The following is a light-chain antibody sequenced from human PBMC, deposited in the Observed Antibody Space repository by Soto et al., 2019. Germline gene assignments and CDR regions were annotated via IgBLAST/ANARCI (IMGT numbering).Light chain of an antibody. CDR3: KQYGSSPPYS. CDR2: GAS. Sequence: EIVLTQSPGTLSLSPGERATLSCRASQSVSSSYLAWYQQKPGQAPRLLIYGASSRATGIPDRFSGSGSGTDFTLTISRLEPEVFAVYYWKQYGSSPPYSFGQGTKREIK. J-gene: IGKJ2*01. V-gene: IGKV3-20*01. CDR1: QSVSSSY.